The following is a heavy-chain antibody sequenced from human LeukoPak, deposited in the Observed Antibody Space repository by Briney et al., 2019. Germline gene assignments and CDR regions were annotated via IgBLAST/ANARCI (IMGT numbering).Heavy chain of an antibody. V-gene: IGHV3-49*03. J-gene: IGHJ4*02. D-gene: IGHD4-11*01. CDR2: IRAKVFGGTT. Sequence: GRSLRLSCTTSEFTFEDYAMSWFRQAPGKGLEWVGFIRAKVFGGTTEYAASVKGRFTIPRDDSKSIAYLQMNGLKTEDTAMYCCGRDFGKLTTERGGYWGQGTLVTVSS. CDR3: GRDFGKLTTERGGY. CDR1: EFTFEDYA.